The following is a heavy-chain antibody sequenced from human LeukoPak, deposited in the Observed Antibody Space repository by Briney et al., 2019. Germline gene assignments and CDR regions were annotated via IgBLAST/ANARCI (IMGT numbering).Heavy chain of an antibody. CDR2: FDPEDGET. D-gene: IGHD3-9*01. CDR1: GYTLTELS. V-gene: IGHV1-24*01. J-gene: IGHJ4*02. Sequence: ASVKVSCKVSGYTLTELSMHWVRQAPGKGLEWMGGFDPEDGETIYAQKFRGRVTMTEDTSTDTAYMELSSLRSEDTAVYYCATDKCTGCRGRYFRWGQGTLVTVSS. CDR3: ATDKCTGCRGRYFR.